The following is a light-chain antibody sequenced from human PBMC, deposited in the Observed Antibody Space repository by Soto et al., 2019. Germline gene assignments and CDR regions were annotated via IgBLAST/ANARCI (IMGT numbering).Light chain of an antibody. CDR3: SSYAGSNIVV. J-gene: IGLJ2*01. V-gene: IGLV2-8*01. CDR2: EVS. CDR1: SSDVGGYNY. Sequence: QSVLTQPPSASGSPGQSVTISCTGTSSDVGGYNYVSWYQQHPGKAPKLIVCEVSKRPSGVPDRFSGSKSGDTASLTVSGLQAEDEADYYCSSYAGSNIVVFGGGTKLTVL.